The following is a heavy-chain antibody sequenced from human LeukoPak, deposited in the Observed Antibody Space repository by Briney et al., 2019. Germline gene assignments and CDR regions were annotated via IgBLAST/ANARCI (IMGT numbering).Heavy chain of an antibody. Sequence: GGSLRLSCAASGFTFSSYSMNWVRQAPGKGLEWISYISSSGSTIYYADSVKGRFTISRDNAKNSLYLQMNSLRAEDTAVYYCGSGSYFRLGDYWGQGTLVTVSS. CDR2: ISSSGSTI. D-gene: IGHD1-26*01. CDR3: GSGSYFRLGDY. CDR1: GFTFSSYS. J-gene: IGHJ4*02. V-gene: IGHV3-48*04.